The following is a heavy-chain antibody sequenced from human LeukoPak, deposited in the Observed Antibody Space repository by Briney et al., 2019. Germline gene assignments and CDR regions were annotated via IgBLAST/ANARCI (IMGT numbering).Heavy chain of an antibody. CDR3: ARSYDFWSGPPFDP. J-gene: IGHJ5*02. CDR1: GYTFTGHY. V-gene: IGHV1-2*02. CDR2: INPNSGGT. D-gene: IGHD3-3*01. Sequence: ASVKVSCKASGYTFTGHYMHWVQQAPGQGLEWMGWINPNSGGTKYAQKFQGRVTLTRDTSISTAYMELSRLRCDDTAVYYCARSYDFWSGPPFDPWGQGTLVTVSS.